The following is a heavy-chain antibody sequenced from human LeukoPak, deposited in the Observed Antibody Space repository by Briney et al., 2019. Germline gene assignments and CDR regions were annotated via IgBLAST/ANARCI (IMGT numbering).Heavy chain of an antibody. CDR1: GFTFSSYG. D-gene: IGHD2-8*01. V-gene: IGHV3-33*06. J-gene: IGHJ4*02. CDR2: IWYDGSNK. Sequence: PGGSLRLSCAASGFTFSSYGMHWVRQAPGKRLEWVAVIWYDGSNKYYADSVKGRFTISRDNSKNTLYLQMNSLRAEDTAVYYCAKAENGLDYWGQGTLVTVSS. CDR3: AKAENGLDY.